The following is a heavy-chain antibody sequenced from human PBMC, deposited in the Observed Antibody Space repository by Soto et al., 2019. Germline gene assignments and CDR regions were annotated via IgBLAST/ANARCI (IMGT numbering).Heavy chain of an antibody. Sequence: EVQLLESGGGLVQPGGSLRLSCAASGFTFSSYAMSWVRQAPGKGLEWASAITYTGGSTYYADSVKGRFTISRDNSKNTLSLQMDSLRAEDTAVYYCAKAQRMVSIPSNIDYWGQGALVTVSS. CDR3: AKAQRMVSIPSNIDY. J-gene: IGHJ4*02. CDR2: ITYTGGST. CDR1: GFTFSSYA. D-gene: IGHD3-10*01. V-gene: IGHV3-23*01.